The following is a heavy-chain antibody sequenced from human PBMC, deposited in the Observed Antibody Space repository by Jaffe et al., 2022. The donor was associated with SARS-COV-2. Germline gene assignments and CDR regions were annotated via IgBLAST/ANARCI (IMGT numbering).Heavy chain of an antibody. CDR1: GFTFGDYA. V-gene: IGHV3-49*04. Sequence: EVQLVESGGGLVQPGRSLRLSCTASGFTFGDYAMSWVRQAPGKGLEWVGFIRSKAYGGTTEYAASVKGRFTISRDDSKSIAYLQMNSLKTEDTAVYYCTRSPGIAAAGYYYYGMDVWGQGTTVTVSS. D-gene: IGHD6-13*01. CDR2: IRSKAYGGTT. CDR3: TRSPGIAAAGYYYYGMDV. J-gene: IGHJ6*02.